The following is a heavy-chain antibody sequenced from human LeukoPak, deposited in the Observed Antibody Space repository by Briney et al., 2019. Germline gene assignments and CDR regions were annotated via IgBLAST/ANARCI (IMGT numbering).Heavy chain of an antibody. CDR3: ARDLASGWFDP. V-gene: IGHV3-21*01. D-gene: IGHD2-15*01. Sequence: GGSLRLSCAASGFSFSSYTMNWVRQAPGKGLEWVSSISSSSSYIYSADSLKGRSTISRDNAKNSLYLQMNSLRAEDTAVYYCARDLASGWFDPWGQGTLVTVSS. J-gene: IGHJ5*02. CDR2: ISSSSSYI. CDR1: GFSFSSYT.